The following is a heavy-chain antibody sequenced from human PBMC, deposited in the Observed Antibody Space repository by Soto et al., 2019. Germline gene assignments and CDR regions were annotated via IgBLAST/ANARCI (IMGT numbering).Heavy chain of an antibody. V-gene: IGHV1-46*01. CDR3: ARSLGETTSLFDY. J-gene: IGHJ4*02. CDR2: INPSSGTT. D-gene: IGHD1-26*01. Sequence: QVQLVQSGAEMKQPGASVKLSCQASGYIFIHGFMHWVRQAPGQGLEWMGGINPSSGTTTYAQKFQGRVTVTRDTSTSTVYMELSSLGSGDTAMYYCARSLGETTSLFDYWGQGSLVTVSA. CDR1: GYIFIHGF.